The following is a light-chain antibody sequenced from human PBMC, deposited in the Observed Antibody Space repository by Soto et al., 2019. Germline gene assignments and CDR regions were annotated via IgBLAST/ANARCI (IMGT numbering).Light chain of an antibody. CDR3: QQTFSPPYT. V-gene: IGKV1-39*01. Sequence: DIQMTQSLSSLSASVGDTVTITCRASQSISNSLSWYQQKPGKAPKFLISVASTLQRGVPSKFRGSVSGTDVTLTSTRRQPEDVATYYCQQTFSPPYTFGQGTKLEIK. CDR1: QSISNS. CDR2: VAS. J-gene: IGKJ2*01.